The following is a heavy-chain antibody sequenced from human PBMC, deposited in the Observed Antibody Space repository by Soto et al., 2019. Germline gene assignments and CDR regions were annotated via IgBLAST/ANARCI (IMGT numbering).Heavy chain of an antibody. V-gene: IGHV3-30-3*01. D-gene: IGHD4-17*01. CDR1: GFTFSSYA. CDR2: ISYDGSNK. Sequence: GGSLRLSCAASGFTFSSYAMHWVRQAPGKGLEWVAVISYDGSNKYYADSVKGRFTISRDNSKNTLYLQMNSLRAEDTAVYYCARERSTVVTRPDAYDIWGQGTMVTVSS. CDR3: ARERSTVVTRPDAYDI. J-gene: IGHJ3*02.